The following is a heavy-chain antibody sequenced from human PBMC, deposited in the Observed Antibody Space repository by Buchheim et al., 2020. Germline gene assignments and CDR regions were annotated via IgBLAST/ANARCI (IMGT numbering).Heavy chain of an antibody. J-gene: IGHJ4*02. CDR1: GYTFTRYF. D-gene: IGHD6-19*01. V-gene: IGHV1-46*01. Sequence: QVQLVQSGAEVKKPGASVKVSCKPSGYTFTRYFLHWVRQAPGQGLHWMGRINPSDGGTGYAQKFQGRVTMTRDTSTNTFYMELSSLRSEDTAIYFCARDPNSGFGTGWSYFDSWGQGTL. CDR3: ARDPNSGFGTGWSYFDS. CDR2: INPSDGGT.